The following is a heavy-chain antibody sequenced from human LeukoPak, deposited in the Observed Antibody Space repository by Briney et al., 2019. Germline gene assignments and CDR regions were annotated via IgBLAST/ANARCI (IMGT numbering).Heavy chain of an antibody. CDR2: ISGSGGST. Sequence: PGGSLRLSRAASGFTFSSYAMSWVRQAPGKGLEWVSAISGSGGSTYYADSVKGRFTISRDNSKNTLYPQMNSLRAEDTAVYYCAKADPLDYYYYYYGMDVWGQGTTVTVSS. J-gene: IGHJ6*02. CDR1: GFTFSSYA. CDR3: AKADPLDYYYYYYGMDV. D-gene: IGHD3/OR15-3a*01. V-gene: IGHV3-23*01.